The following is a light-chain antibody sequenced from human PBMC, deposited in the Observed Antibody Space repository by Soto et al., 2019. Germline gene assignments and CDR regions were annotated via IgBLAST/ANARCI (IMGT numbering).Light chain of an antibody. CDR2: EVT. Sequence: QSVLTQPASVSGSPGQSITISCTGTSSDVGGYKYVYWYQKYPGKAPKLMIFEVTNRPSGVSYRFSGSKSGNTASLTISGLQPEDEADYYCSSYTTSGTWVFGGGTKVTVL. CDR1: SSDVGGYKY. V-gene: IGLV2-14*01. J-gene: IGLJ3*02. CDR3: SSYTTSGTWV.